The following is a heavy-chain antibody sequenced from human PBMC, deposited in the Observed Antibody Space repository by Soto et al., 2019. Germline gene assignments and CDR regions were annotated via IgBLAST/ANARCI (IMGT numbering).Heavy chain of an antibody. D-gene: IGHD3-3*01. Sequence: EVQLVESGGGLVKPGGSLRLSCAASGFTFTNAWMNWVRQSPGEGLEWVGRIKSKTDGGTEDYAAPVKGRFTISREHSKNALYLQMNSLKREDTAVYYCTTDPWAIFGVRALTSRQVDHWGQGTLVTVYS. CDR1: GFTFTNAW. V-gene: IGHV3-15*01. CDR2: IKSKTDGGTE. CDR3: TTDPWAIFGVRALTSRQVDH. J-gene: IGHJ4*02.